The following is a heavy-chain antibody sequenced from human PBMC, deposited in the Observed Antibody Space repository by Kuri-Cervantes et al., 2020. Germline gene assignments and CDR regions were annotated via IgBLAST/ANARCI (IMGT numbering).Heavy chain of an antibody. D-gene: IGHD4-17*01. Sequence: LSLTCAASGFTFSSYSMNWVRQAPGKGLEWVSSISSSSSYIYYADSVKGRFTISRDNAKNSLYLQMNSLRAEDTAVYYCAALRDAYYYYGMDVWGQGTTVTVSS. V-gene: IGHV3-21*01. CDR3: AALRDAYYYYGMDV. CDR2: ISSSSSYI. CDR1: GFTFSSYS. J-gene: IGHJ6*02.